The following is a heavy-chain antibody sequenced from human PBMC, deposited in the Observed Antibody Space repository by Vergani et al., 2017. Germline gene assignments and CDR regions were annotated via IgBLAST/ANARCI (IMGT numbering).Heavy chain of an antibody. D-gene: IGHD3-3*01. V-gene: IGHV3-30*01. CDR3: ARDFAFWSGYYANNFDY. CDR1: GFTFSSYA. CDR2: ISYDGSNK. Sequence: QVQLVESGGGVVQPGRSLRLSCAASGFTFSSYAMHWVRQAPGEGLEWVAVISYDGSNKYYADSGKGRFTISRDNSKNTLYLQMNSLRAEDTAVYYCARDFAFWSGYYANNFDYWGQGTLVTVSS. J-gene: IGHJ4*02.